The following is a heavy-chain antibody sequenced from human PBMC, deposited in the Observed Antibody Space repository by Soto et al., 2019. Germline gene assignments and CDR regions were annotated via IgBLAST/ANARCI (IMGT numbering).Heavy chain of an antibody. D-gene: IGHD2-15*01. CDR2: IIPIFGTA. CDR3: ARELVVVGLYYGMDV. CDR1: GGTFSSYA. V-gene: IGHV1-69*13. Sequence: SVKVSCKASGGTFSSYAISWVRQAPGQGPEWMGGIIPIFGTANYAQKFQGRVTITADESTSTAYMELSSLRSEDTAVYYCARELVVVGLYYGMDVWGQGTTVTVSS. J-gene: IGHJ6*02.